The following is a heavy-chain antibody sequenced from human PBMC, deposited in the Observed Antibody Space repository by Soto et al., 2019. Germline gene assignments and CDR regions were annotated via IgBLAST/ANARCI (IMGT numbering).Heavy chain of an antibody. V-gene: IGHV4-39*01. J-gene: IGHJ3*02. CDR1: GGSISSSSYY. Sequence: SETLSLTCTVSGGSISSSSYYWGWIRQPPGKGLEWIGSIYYSGSTYYNPSLKSRVTISVDTSKNQFSLKQSSVTAADTAVYYCATLPNTSGSYDAFDIWGQGTMVTVSS. D-gene: IGHD1-26*01. CDR2: IYYSGST. CDR3: ATLPNTSGSYDAFDI.